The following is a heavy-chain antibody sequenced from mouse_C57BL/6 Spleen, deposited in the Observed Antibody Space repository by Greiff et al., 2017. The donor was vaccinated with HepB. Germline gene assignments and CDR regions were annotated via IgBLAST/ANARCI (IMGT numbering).Heavy chain of an antibody. V-gene: IGHV5-16*01. CDR3: ARGYDGYLWFAY. J-gene: IGHJ3*01. D-gene: IGHD2-3*01. Sequence: DVKLVESEGGLVQPGSSMKLSCTASGFTFSDYYMAWVRQVPEKGLEWVANINYDGSSTYYLDSLKSRFIISRDNAKNILYLQMSSLKSEDTATYYCARGYDGYLWFAYWGQGTLVTVSA. CDR1: GFTFSDYY. CDR2: INYDGSST.